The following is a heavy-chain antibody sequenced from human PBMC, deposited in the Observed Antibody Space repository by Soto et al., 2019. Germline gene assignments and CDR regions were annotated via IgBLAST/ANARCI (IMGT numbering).Heavy chain of an antibody. V-gene: IGHV3-23*01. CDR1: GFTFSSYA. J-gene: IGHJ4*02. Sequence: GGSLRLSCAASGFTFSSYAMNWVRQAPWKGLEWVSTITGSGDTTYYADSVRGRFTISRDSSKNTLYLQMYSLRAEETAVYYCAKDPRIAGLFDYWGQGTLVTVSS. CDR3: AKDPRIAGLFDY. CDR2: ITGSGDTT. D-gene: IGHD6-13*01.